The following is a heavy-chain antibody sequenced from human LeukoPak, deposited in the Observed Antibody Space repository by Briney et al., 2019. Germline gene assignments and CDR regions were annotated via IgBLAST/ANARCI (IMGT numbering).Heavy chain of an antibody. CDR2: IKQDGSEK. Sequence: GGSLRLSCAASEFTFSTYLMTWVRQAPGKGLEWVANIKQDGSEKYYADSVRGRFTISRDNGKKSLYLQMNSLRVEDTAVYYCAGERPSSSWYDFWGQGTPVTVSS. V-gene: IGHV3-7*01. CDR3: AGERPSSSWYDF. D-gene: IGHD6-13*01. J-gene: IGHJ5*01. CDR1: EFTFSTYL.